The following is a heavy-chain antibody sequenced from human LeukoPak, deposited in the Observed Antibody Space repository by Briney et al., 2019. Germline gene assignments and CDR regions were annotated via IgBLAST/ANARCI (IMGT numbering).Heavy chain of an antibody. D-gene: IGHD6-13*01. CDR3: AKDIGGAAAGTGAFDI. Sequence: GGSLRLSCAASGFTFDDYAMHWVRHTPGKGLEWVSGISWSGDTIFYADSVKGRFTISRDNAKNSLYLQMNSLRADDTALYYCAKDIGGAAAGTGAFDIWGQGTMVTVSS. CDR2: ISWSGDTI. CDR1: GFTFDDYA. J-gene: IGHJ3*02. V-gene: IGHV3-9*01.